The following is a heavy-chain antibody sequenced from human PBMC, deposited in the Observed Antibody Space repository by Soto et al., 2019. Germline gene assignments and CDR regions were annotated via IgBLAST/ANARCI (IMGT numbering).Heavy chain of an antibody. CDR2: IYPGDSDT. Sequence: PGESLKISCKGSGYSFSNYWIAWVRQMPGKGLEWMGIIYPGDSDTRYSPSFQGQVTISADKSISTAYLQWSSLKASDTAMYYCARLYYYDSSGYPGDYWGQGTLVTVSS. D-gene: IGHD3-22*01. CDR3: ARLYYYDSSGYPGDY. J-gene: IGHJ4*02. CDR1: GYSFSNYW. V-gene: IGHV5-51*01.